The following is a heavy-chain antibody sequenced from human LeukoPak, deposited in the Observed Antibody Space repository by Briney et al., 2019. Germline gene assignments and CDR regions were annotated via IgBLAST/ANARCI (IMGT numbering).Heavy chain of an antibody. D-gene: IGHD3-22*01. CDR3: ARLREYYYEGFDY. CDR1: GGSISSYY. Sequence: SETLSLTCTVSGGSISSYYWSWIRQPPGKGLEWIGYIYYSGSTNYNPSLKSRVTISVDTSKNQFSLKLSSVTAADTAVYYCARLREYYYEGFDYWGQGTLVTVSS. J-gene: IGHJ4*02. V-gene: IGHV4-59*01. CDR2: IYYSGST.